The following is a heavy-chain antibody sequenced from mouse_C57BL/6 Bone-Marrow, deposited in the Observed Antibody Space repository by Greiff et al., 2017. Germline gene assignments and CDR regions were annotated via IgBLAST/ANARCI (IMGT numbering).Heavy chain of an antibody. CDR2: INPNNGGT. Sequence: EVQLQQSGPELVKPGASVKISCKASGYTFTDYYMNWVKQSHGKSLEWIGDINPNNGGTSYNQKFKGKATLTVDKSSSTAYMELRSLTSEDSAVYYCARSPPLYYGSSPFAYWGQGTLVTVSA. V-gene: IGHV1-26*01. J-gene: IGHJ3*01. CDR1: GYTFTDYY. D-gene: IGHD1-1*01. CDR3: ARSPPLYYGSSPFAY.